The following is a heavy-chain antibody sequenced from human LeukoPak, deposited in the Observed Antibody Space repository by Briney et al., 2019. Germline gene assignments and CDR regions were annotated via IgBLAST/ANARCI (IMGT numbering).Heavy chain of an antibody. J-gene: IGHJ3*02. CDR3: ASVDIVTHDAFDI. Sequence: SETLSLTCTVSGGSISSYYRSWIRQPPGKGLEWIGYIYYSGSTNYNPSLKSRVTISVDTSKNQFSLKLSSVTAADTAVYYCASVDIVTHDAFDIWGQGTMVTVSS. CDR2: IYYSGST. V-gene: IGHV4-59*01. CDR1: GGSISSYY. D-gene: IGHD5-12*01.